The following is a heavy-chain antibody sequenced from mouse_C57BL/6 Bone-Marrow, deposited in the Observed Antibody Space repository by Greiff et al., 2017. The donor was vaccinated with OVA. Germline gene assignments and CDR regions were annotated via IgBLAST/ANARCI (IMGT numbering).Heavy chain of an antibody. CDR1: GFSLTSYG. CDR2: IWRGGST. J-gene: IGHJ2*01. Sequence: VKLMESGPGLVQPSQSLSITCTVSGFSLTSYGVHWVRQSPGKGLEWLGVIWRGGSTDYNAAFMSRLSITKDNSKSQVFFKMNSLQADDTAIYYCAKNGDYGSSPFFDYWGQGTTLTVSS. CDR3: AKNGDYGSSPFFDY. D-gene: IGHD1-1*01. V-gene: IGHV2-5*01.